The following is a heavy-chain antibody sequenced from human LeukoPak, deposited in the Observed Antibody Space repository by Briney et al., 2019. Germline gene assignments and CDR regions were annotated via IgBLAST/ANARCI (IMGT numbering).Heavy chain of an antibody. D-gene: IGHD6-13*01. CDR2: IYSGGST. Sequence: GGSLRLSCAASGFTFSSYAMSWVRQAPGKGLEWVSVIYSGGSTYYADSVKGRFTISRDNSRNTVFLQMNSLRADDTAVYYCAKDQDVATTGTWGSIDYWGQGTLVTVSS. CDR3: AKDQDVATTGTWGSIDY. J-gene: IGHJ4*02. V-gene: IGHV3-23*03. CDR1: GFTFSSYA.